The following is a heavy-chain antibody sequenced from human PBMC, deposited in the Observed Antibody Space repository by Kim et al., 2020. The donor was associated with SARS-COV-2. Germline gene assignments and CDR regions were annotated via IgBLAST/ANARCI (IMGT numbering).Heavy chain of an antibody. Sequence: GGSLRLSCMVSGFTFSNYEMNWIRQAPGKGPEWIAYIRSGGTPMNYADSVRGRFSISRDNAKSSLYLQMNSLRAEDTAFYYCVRGNICSGGSCYCADFWGQGTWVTVAS. CDR3: VRGNICSGGSCYCADF. D-gene: IGHD2-15*01. J-gene: IGHJ4*02. CDR1: GFTFSNYE. V-gene: IGHV3-48*03. CDR2: IRSGGTPM.